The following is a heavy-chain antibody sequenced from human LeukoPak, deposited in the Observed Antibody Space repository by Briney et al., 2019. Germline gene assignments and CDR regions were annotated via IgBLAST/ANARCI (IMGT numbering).Heavy chain of an antibody. J-gene: IGHJ4*02. CDR2: INPNSGGT. CDR3: ARYTSVAGKAQFDY. D-gene: IGHD6-19*01. CDR1: GYTFTGYY. V-gene: IGHV1-2*02. Sequence: ASVKVSCKASGYTFTGYYMHWVRQAPGQGLEWMGWINPNSGGTNYAQKFQGKVTMTRDTSISTAYMELSRLRSDDTAVYYCARYTSVAGKAQFDYWSQGTLVTVSS.